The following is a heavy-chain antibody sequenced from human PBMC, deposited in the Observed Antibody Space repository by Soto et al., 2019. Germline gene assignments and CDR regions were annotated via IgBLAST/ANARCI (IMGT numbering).Heavy chain of an antibody. CDR2: IKQDGREN. CDR1: GFTSGGIW. Sequence: PXGSLRLSCADSGFTSGGIWVSWIRQAPGKVLEWVAYIKQDGRENTYADSVKGRFTISRDNAKKSLYMQMISLRAEDTAIYYCAMAGDDRYFNCGRCCYYDYGMDVWGQGTTVTVSS. D-gene: IGHD2-15*01. CDR3: AMAGDDRYFNCGRCCYYDYGMDV. V-gene: IGHV3-7*03. J-gene: IGHJ6*02.